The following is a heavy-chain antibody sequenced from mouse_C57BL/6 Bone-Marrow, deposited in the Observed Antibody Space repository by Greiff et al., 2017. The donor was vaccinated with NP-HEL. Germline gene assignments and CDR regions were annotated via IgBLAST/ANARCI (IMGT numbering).Heavy chain of an antibody. CDR3: AREEGGDY. CDR1: GYTFTSYW. V-gene: IGHV1-59*01. Sequence: VQLQQPGAELVRPGTSVKLPCKASGYTFTSYWMHWVKQRPGQGLEWIGVIDPSDSYTNYNQKFKGKATLTVDTSSSTAYMQLSSLTSEDSAVYYCAREEGGDYWGQGTSVTVSS. CDR2: IDPSDSYT. J-gene: IGHJ4*01.